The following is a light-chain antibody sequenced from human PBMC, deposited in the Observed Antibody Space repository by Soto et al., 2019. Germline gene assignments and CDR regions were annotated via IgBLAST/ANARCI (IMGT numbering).Light chain of an antibody. V-gene: IGKV1-5*03. CDR2: KAS. CDR1: QSSSW. Sequence: DIQMTQSPSTLSASVGDRVTITCRASQSSSWLAWYQQKPGKAPKLLIYKASSLESGVPSRFSGSGFGTEFTLTISSLQPDDFATYYCQQYNSYYTFGQGTKLDIK. J-gene: IGKJ2*01. CDR3: QQYNSYYT.